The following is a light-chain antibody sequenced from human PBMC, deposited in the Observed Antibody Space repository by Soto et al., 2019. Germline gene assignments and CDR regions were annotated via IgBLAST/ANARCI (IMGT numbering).Light chain of an antibody. CDR2: GAS. V-gene: IGKV3-15*01. Sequence: EIVMTQSPATLSVSPGERATLSCRASQSVSSNLAWYQQKPGQAPRLLIYGASTGATGLPARFSGSESGTDFTLTISSLQPEDFATYYCQQLNSYPPGLTFGGGTKVAIK. CDR1: QSVSSN. J-gene: IGKJ4*01. CDR3: QQLNSYPPGLT.